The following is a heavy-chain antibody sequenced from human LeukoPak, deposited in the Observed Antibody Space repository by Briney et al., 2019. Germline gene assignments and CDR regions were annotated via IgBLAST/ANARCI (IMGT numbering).Heavy chain of an antibody. V-gene: IGHV1-46*01. CDR3: ARGLGYCSSTSCYQLDY. D-gene: IGHD2-2*01. CDR1: GYTFTSNY. CDR2: ISPSGGST. J-gene: IGHJ4*02. Sequence: ASVKVSCKAFGYTFTSNYMHWVRQAPGQGPEWMGVISPSGGSTTYAQKFQGRVTLTRDMSTSTDYLELSSLRSEDTAVYYCARGLGYCSSTSCYQLDYWGQGTLVTVSS.